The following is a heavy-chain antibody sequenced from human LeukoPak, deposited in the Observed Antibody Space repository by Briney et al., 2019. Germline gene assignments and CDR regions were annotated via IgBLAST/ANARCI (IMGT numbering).Heavy chain of an antibody. Sequence: QAGGSLRLSCAASGFTFDNYVMAWFRQAPGKGLEWVSTISALFPNTYSADSVKGRFTISRDNSKNTLYLQMNSLRAEDTAVYYCAKEYSSSSGYFDYWGQGTLVTVSS. J-gene: IGHJ4*02. CDR3: AKEYSSSSGYFDY. CDR2: ISALFPNT. V-gene: IGHV3-23*01. D-gene: IGHD6-6*01. CDR1: GFTFDNYV.